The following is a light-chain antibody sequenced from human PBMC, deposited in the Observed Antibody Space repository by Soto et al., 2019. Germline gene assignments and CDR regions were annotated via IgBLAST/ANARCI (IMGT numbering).Light chain of an antibody. CDR2: EVN. CDR1: SSDICAYDY. V-gene: IGLV2-14*01. CDR3: FSFATTRTPV. J-gene: IGLJ1*01. Sequence: QSVPTQPASLSGSPGQSITISCTGTSSDICAYDYVSWFQQHPGKAPKLMISEVNNRPSGVSNRFSGSKSGNTAYLTISGLQVEDEAEYFCFSFATTRTPVFGTGTKVTVL.